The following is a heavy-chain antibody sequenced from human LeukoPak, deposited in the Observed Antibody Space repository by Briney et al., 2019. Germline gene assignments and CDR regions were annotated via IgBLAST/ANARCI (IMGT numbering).Heavy chain of an antibody. J-gene: IGHJ4*02. CDR1: GGSISSISYY. CDR2: MYHNGST. V-gene: IGHV4-39*07. CDR3: ARLGDFSTYYFDY. Sequence: PSETLSLTCTVSGGSISSISYYWGWIRQPPGKGLEWIGSMYHNGSTYYNPSLKSRVTISVDTSKNQFSLKLSSVTAADTAVYYCARLGDFSTYYFDYWGQGTLVTVSS. D-gene: IGHD4-17*01.